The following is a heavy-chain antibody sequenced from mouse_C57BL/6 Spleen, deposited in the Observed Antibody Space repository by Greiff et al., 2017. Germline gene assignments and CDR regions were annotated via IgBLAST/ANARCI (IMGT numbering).Heavy chain of an antibody. CDR2: IWRGGST. CDR1: GFSLTSYG. V-gene: IGHV2-5*01. Sequence: VQVVESGPGLVQPSQSLSITCTVSGFSLTSYGVHWVRQSPGKGLEWLGVIWRGGSTDYNAAFMSRLSITKDNSKSQVFFKMNSLQADDTAIYYCAKTAQADSFYAMDYWGQGTSVTVSS. J-gene: IGHJ4*01. CDR3: AKTAQADSFYAMDY. D-gene: IGHD3-2*02.